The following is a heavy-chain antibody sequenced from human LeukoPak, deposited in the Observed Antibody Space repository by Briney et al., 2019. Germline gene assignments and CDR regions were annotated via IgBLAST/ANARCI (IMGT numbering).Heavy chain of an antibody. V-gene: IGHV4-39*07. J-gene: IGHJ6*03. CDR2: IYYSGTT. CDR3: ARDVNYMDV. CDR1: GGSSNSSSYY. Sequence: SETLSLTCTVSGGSSNSSSYYWGWIRQPPGKGLEWIGSIYYSGTTNYNPSLKSRVTISVDTSKNQFSLKLRSVTAADTAVYHCARDVNYMDVWGKGTTVTVSS.